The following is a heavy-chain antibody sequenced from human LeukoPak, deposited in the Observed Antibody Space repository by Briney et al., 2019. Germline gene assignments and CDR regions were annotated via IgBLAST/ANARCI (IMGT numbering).Heavy chain of an antibody. V-gene: IGHV1-2*02. CDR2: ISPNSGGT. CDR1: GYTFTDYF. D-gene: IGHD3-10*01. CDR3: ARSRTGSGFLFDY. Sequence: GASVKVSCKASGYTFTDYFMHWVRQAPGQGLEWMGWISPNSGGTNYAQKFQGRVTMTRDTSISTAYMELSRLRSDDTAVYYCARSRTGSGFLFDYWGQGTLVTVSS. J-gene: IGHJ4*02.